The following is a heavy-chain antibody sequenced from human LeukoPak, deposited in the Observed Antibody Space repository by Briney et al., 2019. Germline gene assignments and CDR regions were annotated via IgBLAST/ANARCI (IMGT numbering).Heavy chain of an antibody. D-gene: IGHD3-16*01. CDR3: ASPLGGYYYGMDV. J-gene: IGHJ6*02. V-gene: IGHV4-34*01. CDR1: GGSFSGYY. Sequence: PSETLSLTCAVYGGSFSGYYWSWIRQPPGKGLEWIGEINHSGSTNYNPSLKSRVTISVDTSKNQFSLKLSSVTAADTAAYYCASPLGGYYYGMDVWGQGTTVTVSS. CDR2: INHSGST.